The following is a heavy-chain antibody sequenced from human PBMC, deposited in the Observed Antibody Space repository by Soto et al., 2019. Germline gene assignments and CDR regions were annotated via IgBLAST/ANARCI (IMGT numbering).Heavy chain of an antibody. CDR3: AKDKYCSSTSCYLGYYYYGMDV. CDR2: IIPIFGTA. V-gene: IGHV1-69*13. J-gene: IGHJ6*02. Sequence: SVKVSCKASGGTFSSYAISWVRQAPGQGLELMGGIIPIFGTANYAQKFQGRVTITADESTSTAYMELSSLRSEDTAVYYCAKDKYCSSTSCYLGYYYYGMDVWGQGTTVTVSS. D-gene: IGHD2-2*01. CDR1: GGTFSSYA.